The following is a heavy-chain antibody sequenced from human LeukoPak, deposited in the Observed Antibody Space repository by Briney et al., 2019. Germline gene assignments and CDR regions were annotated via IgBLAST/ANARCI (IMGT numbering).Heavy chain of an antibody. D-gene: IGHD4-23*01. CDR1: GFTFSSYS. CDR2: ISSSSSYI. Sequence: GGSLRLSCAASGFTFSSYSMNWVRQAPGKGLEWVSSISSSSSYIYYADSVKGRFTISRDNAKNSLYPQMNSLRAEDTAVYYCARARYGGNLFDYWGQGTLVTVSS. V-gene: IGHV3-21*01. CDR3: ARARYGGNLFDY. J-gene: IGHJ4*02.